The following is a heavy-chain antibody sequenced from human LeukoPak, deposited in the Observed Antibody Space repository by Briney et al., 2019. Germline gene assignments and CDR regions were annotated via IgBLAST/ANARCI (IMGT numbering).Heavy chain of an antibody. Sequence: RPGGSLRLSCAASGFTFDDYGMSWVRQAPGKGLEWVSGINWDGGSTGYADSVKGRFTISRDNAKNSLYLQMNSLRAEDTALYYCARDISSESTKEMVTTYFDYWGQGTLVTVSS. CDR2: INWDGGST. V-gene: IGHV3-20*04. CDR1: GFTFDDYG. J-gene: IGHJ4*02. CDR3: ARDISSESTKEMVTTYFDY. D-gene: IGHD5-24*01.